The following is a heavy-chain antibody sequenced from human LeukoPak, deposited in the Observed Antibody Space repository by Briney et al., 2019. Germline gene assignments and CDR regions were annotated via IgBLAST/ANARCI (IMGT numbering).Heavy chain of an antibody. CDR2: ISGSGSAI. CDR3: VRDVRTRDYFDK. D-gene: IGHD1-1*01. Sequence: GGSLRLSCVGTGFTFNDYYMSWIRQAPGKGLEWVSYISGSGSAIYYADSVKGRFTISRDNADNSLYLQMNSLRAEDTAMYYCVRDVRTRDYFDKWGQGTLVTVSS. J-gene: IGHJ4*02. CDR1: GFTFNDYY. V-gene: IGHV3-11*01.